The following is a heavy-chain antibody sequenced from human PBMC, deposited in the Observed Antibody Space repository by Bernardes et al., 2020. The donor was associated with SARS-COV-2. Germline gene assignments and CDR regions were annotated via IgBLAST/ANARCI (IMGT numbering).Heavy chain of an antibody. Sequence: GGSLRLSCATSGFGLNIYGMHWVRQAPGEGLEWVAAIKYDGVTKYYADSVKGRFTISRDVSNKTVDLQMDRLAVDDTAVYYCARGGVATTWGAFDNWGPGTWVTVSS. CDR3: ARGGVATTWGAFDN. D-gene: IGHD5-12*01. J-gene: IGHJ4*02. V-gene: IGHV3-33*01. CDR1: GFGLNIYG. CDR2: IKYDGVTK.